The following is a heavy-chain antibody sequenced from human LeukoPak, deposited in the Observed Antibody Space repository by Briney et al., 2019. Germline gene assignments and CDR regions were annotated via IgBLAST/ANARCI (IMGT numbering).Heavy chain of an antibody. Sequence: GASVKVSCKVSGYTLTELSMHWVRQAPGKGLEWMGGFDPEDGETIYAQKFQGRVTMTEDTFTDTAYMELSSLRSEDTAVYYCATNPIAAAGQYYYGMDVWGQGTTVTVSS. CDR3: ATNPIAAAGQYYYGMDV. CDR2: FDPEDGET. CDR1: GYTLTELS. D-gene: IGHD6-13*01. J-gene: IGHJ6*02. V-gene: IGHV1-24*01.